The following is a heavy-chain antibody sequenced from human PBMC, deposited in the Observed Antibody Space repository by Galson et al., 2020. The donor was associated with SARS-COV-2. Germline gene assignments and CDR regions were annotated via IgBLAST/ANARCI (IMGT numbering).Heavy chain of an antibody. CDR1: GGSVSSGSYY. CDR2: IYYSGST. D-gene: IGHD2-15*01. V-gene: IGHV4-61*01. Sequence: SETLSLTCTVSGGSVSSGSYYWSWIRQPPGKGLEWIGYIYYSGSTNYNPSLKRRVTIQVDTSKNQFSLKLSSVTAADTAVYYCARAVFNCSGGSCLTPYYYYGMDVWGQGTTVTVSS. J-gene: IGHJ6*02. CDR3: ARAVFNCSGGSCLTPYYYYGMDV.